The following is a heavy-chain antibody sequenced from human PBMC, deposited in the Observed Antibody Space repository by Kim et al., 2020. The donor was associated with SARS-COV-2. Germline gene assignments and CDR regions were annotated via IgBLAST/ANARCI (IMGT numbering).Heavy chain of an antibody. CDR1: GGSFSGYY. V-gene: IGHV4-34*01. CDR3: ARGPGYSSSWYGARNWFDP. D-gene: IGHD6-13*01. CDR2: INHSGST. Sequence: SETLSLTCAVYGGSFSGYYWSRIRQPPGKGLEWIGEINHSGSTNYNPSLKSRVTISVDTSKNQFSLKLSSVTAADTAVYYCARGPGYSSSWYGARNWFDPWGQGTLVTVSS. J-gene: IGHJ5*02.